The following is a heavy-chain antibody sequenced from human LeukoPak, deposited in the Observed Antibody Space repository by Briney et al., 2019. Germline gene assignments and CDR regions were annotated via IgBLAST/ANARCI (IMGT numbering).Heavy chain of an antibody. Sequence: TPSETLSLTCTVSGASISDSDFFWAWVRQPPGKGLEWIGNIYYSGTTYYNPSLKSRVSVSMDTSKNQFSLKLSSVTAADTAVYYCARDRGGSDYWGQGTLVTVSS. CDR2: IYYSGTT. CDR3: ARDRGGSDY. CDR1: GASISDSDFF. J-gene: IGHJ4*02. D-gene: IGHD3-10*01. V-gene: IGHV4-39*07.